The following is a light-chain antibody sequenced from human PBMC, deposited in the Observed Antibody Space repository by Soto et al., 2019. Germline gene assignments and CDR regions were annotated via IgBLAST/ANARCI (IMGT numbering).Light chain of an antibody. CDR3: CSYAGSLV. CDR1: CSDVGSYNL. CDR2: EGS. Sequence: QSALTQPASVSGSPGQSITISCTGTCSDVGSYNLVSWYQQHPGKAPKLMIYEGSKRPSGVSNRFSGSKSGNTASLTISGLQAEDEADYYCCSYAGSLVFGGGTKLTVL. V-gene: IGLV2-23*01. J-gene: IGLJ2*01.